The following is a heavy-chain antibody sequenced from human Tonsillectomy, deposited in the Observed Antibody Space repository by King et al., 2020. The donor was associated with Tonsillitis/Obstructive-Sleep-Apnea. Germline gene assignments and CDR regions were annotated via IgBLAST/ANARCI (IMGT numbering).Heavy chain of an antibody. J-gene: IGHJ5*02. V-gene: IGHV3-15*01. D-gene: IGHD2-15*01. Sequence: QLVQSGGGLVKPGGSLRLSCAASGFTFSNAWMSWVRQAPGKGLEWVGRIKTKTDGGTTDYDAPVKGIFTISRGDSKNTLYLQMNSLKTEDTAIYYCNTAAQPGYYSTWGQRSLVTVST. CDR2: IKTKTDGGTT. CDR1: GFTFSNAW. CDR3: NTAAQPGYYST.